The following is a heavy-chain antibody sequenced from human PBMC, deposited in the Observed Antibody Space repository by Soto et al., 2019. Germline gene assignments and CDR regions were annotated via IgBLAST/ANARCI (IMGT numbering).Heavy chain of an antibody. V-gene: IGHV4-4*02. Sequence: PSETLSLTCAVSGHSISSSNWWSWVRQPPGKGLEWIGEIYHSGSTNYNPSLKSRVTISVDKSKNQFSLKLSSVTAADTAVYYCARAPAGVAAAGIYYYGMDVWGQGTTVTVSS. CDR1: GHSISSSNW. CDR2: IYHSGST. CDR3: ARAPAGVAAAGIYYYGMDV. J-gene: IGHJ6*02. D-gene: IGHD6-13*01.